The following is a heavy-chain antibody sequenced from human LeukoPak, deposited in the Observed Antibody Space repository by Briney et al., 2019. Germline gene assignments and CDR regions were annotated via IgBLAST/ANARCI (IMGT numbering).Heavy chain of an antibody. CDR1: GYSFTSYW. CDR3: ARLKWFGEILYQALDY. D-gene: IGHD3-10*01. V-gene: IGHV5-10-1*01. Sequence: GESLKISCKGSGYSFTSYWISWVRQMPGKGLEWMGRIDPSDSYTNYSPSFQGHVTISADKSISTAYLQWSSLKASDTAMYYCARLKWFGEILYQALDYWGQGTLVTVSS. CDR2: IDPSDSYT. J-gene: IGHJ4*02.